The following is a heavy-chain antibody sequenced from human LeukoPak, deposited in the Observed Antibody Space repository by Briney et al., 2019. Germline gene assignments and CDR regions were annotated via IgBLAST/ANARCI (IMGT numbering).Heavy chain of an antibody. CDR3: ARGVTAFDY. CDR2: IFDSGST. J-gene: IGHJ4*02. Sequence: SETLSLTCSVSGGSVSKNYYYWSWIRQPPGKGLEWIGYIFDSGSTNYNPSLKSRVTISVDTSKNQFSLKLNSVTAADTAVYYCARGVTAFDYWGQGTLVTASS. CDR1: GGSVSKNYYY. D-gene: IGHD3-10*01. V-gene: IGHV4-61*01.